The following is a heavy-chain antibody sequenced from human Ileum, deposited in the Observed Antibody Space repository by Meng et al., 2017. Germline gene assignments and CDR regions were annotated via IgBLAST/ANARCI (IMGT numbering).Heavy chain of an antibody. CDR1: GFTWSRFA. V-gene: IGHV3-30*10. J-gene: IGHJ4*02. CDR2: ISSDGANK. Sequence: VYLWVFGRGVDRAGKKLRLSCTASGFTWSRFAMYWVRQALGKGLEWVAVISSDGANKYYTDSVKGRFTISRDNSKNTLSLQMNSLTAEDTAVYYCASELLRACDYWGQGTLVTVSS. D-gene: IGHD1-26*01. CDR3: ASELLRACDY.